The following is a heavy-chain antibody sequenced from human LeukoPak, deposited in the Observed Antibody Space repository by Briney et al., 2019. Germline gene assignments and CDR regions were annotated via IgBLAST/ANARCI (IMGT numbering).Heavy chain of an antibody. CDR1: GFTFSNYW. Sequence: GGSLRLSCAASGFTFSNYWMHWARQAPGKGLVWASRINSDESDTNYADSVKGRFTISRDNARNTVYLQMNSLRAEDTAVYYCARGWVPSDITLKWGQGTMVTVSS. D-gene: IGHD3-22*01. J-gene: IGHJ3*01. CDR3: ARGWVPSDITLK. CDR2: INSDESDT. V-gene: IGHV3-74*01.